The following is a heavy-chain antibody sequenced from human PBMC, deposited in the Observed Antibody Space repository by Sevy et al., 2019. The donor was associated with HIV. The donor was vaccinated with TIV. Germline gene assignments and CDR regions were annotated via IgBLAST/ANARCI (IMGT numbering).Heavy chain of an antibody. V-gene: IGHV3-21*01. J-gene: IGHJ3*02. CDR1: GFTFSSYS. Sequence: GGSLRLSCAASGFTFSSYSMNWVRQAPGKGLEWVSSISSSSSYIYYADSVKGRFTISRDNAKNSLYVQMYSLRAEDTAVYYCARDRSILLRWFGESRDDAFDIWGQGTMVTVSS. CDR3: ARDRSILLRWFGESRDDAFDI. D-gene: IGHD3-10*01. CDR2: ISSSSSYI.